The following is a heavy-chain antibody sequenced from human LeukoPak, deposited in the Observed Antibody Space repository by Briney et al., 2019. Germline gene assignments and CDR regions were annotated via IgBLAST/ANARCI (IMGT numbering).Heavy chain of an antibody. V-gene: IGHV1-24*01. Sequence: ASVKVSCKVSGYTLTELSMHWVRQAPGKGLEWMGGFDPEDGETIYAQKFQGRVTMTTDTSTSTAYMELRSLRSDDTAVYYCARTSYYYDSSGYYYEFDYWGQGTLVTVSS. CDR1: GYTLTELS. D-gene: IGHD3-22*01. CDR2: FDPEDGET. J-gene: IGHJ4*02. CDR3: ARTSYYYDSSGYYYEFDY.